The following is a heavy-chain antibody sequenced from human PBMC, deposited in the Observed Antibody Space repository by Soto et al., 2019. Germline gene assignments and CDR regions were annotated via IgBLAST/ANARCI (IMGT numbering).Heavy chain of an antibody. D-gene: IGHD1-7*01. J-gene: IGHJ5*02. Sequence: SETLSLTCAVSGGSISSSNWWSWVRQPPGKGLEWIGEIYHSGSTNYNPSLKSRVTISVDKSKNQFSLKLSSVTAADTAVYYCARARYNRNYHWFDPWGQGTLVTVSS. CDR2: IYHSGST. CDR3: ARARYNRNYHWFDP. CDR1: GGSISSSNW. V-gene: IGHV4-4*02.